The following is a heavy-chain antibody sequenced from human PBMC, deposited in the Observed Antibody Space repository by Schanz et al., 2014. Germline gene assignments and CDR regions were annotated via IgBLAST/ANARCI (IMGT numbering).Heavy chain of an antibody. D-gene: IGHD6-19*01. CDR1: EFTFSSYK. J-gene: IGHJ4*02. V-gene: IGHV3-21*04. Sequence: EVQLLESGGGLVQPGGSLRLSCEASEFTFSSYKMNWVRQAPGKGLEWVSSISSSGSYIHYADSVKGRFSISRDYSKNTLYLQMSSRRAEDTAIYYCAKLSSSGRLAGYFDYWGQGALVTVSS. CDR2: ISSSGSYI. CDR3: AKLSSSGRLAGYFDY.